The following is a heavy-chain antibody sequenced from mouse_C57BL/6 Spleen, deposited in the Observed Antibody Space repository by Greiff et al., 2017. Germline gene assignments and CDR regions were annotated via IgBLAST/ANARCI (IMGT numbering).Heavy chain of an antibody. D-gene: IGHD2-4*01. Sequence: EVKLMESGPGLVKPSQSLSLTCSVTGYSITSGYYWNWIRQFPGNKLEWMGYISYDGSNNYNPSLKNRISITRDTSKNQFFLKLNSVTTEDTATYYCARAYYDVRGAMDYWGQGTSVTVSS. CDR3: ARAYYDVRGAMDY. J-gene: IGHJ4*01. V-gene: IGHV3-6*01. CDR1: GYSITSGYY. CDR2: ISYDGSN.